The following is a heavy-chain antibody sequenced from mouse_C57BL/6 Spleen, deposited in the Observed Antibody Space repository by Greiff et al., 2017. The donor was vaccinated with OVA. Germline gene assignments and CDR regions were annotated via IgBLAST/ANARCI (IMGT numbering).Heavy chain of an antibody. Sequence: EVQLQQSGPELVKPGASVKISCKASGYTFTDYYMNWVKQSHGKSLEWIGDINPNNGGTSYNQKFKGKATLTVDKSSSTAYMELRSLTSEDSAVYYCASNDYDVDYAMDYWGQGTSVTVSS. CDR1: GYTFTDYY. J-gene: IGHJ4*01. CDR2: INPNNGGT. CDR3: ASNDYDVDYAMDY. V-gene: IGHV1-26*01. D-gene: IGHD2-4*01.